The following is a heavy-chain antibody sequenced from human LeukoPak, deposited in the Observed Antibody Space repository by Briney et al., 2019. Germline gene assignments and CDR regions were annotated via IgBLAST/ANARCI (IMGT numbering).Heavy chain of an antibody. Sequence: PGGSLRLSCAASGFHFQNYALHWVRQAPGKGLEWVAVISYDVNNENYTDSEKGRFTISRDNTKNTLYLQLNSLRVEDTAVYYCARDSYGMDVWGQGTTVTVSS. CDR1: GFHFQNYA. CDR3: ARDSYGMDV. CDR2: ISYDVNNE. J-gene: IGHJ6*02. V-gene: IGHV3-30*04.